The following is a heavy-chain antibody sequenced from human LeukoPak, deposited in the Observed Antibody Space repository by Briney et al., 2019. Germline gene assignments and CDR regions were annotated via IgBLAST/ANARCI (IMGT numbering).Heavy chain of an antibody. CDR2: ISGSGGST. V-gene: IGHV3-23*01. CDR1: GFTFSSAW. J-gene: IGHJ4*02. CDR3: AKTRKGIFGVVIRYFDY. Sequence: GGSLRLACAAYGFTFSSAWMSWDRQAPGKGLEWVSAISGSGGSTYYADSVKGRFTISRDNSKNTLYLQMNSLRAEDTAVYYCAKTRKGIFGVVIRYFDYWGQGTLVTVSS. D-gene: IGHD3-3*01.